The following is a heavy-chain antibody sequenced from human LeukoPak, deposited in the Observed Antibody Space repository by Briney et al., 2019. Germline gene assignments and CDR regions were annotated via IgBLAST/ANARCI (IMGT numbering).Heavy chain of an antibody. J-gene: IGHJ4*02. V-gene: IGHV1-2*06. CDR1: GYTFTGYH. Sequence: GASVKVSCKASGYTFTGYHMHWVRQAPGQGLEWMGRINPNSGDTNYAQKFQGRVTMTRDTSISTAYMELSRLRSDDTAVYYGARDYCSSTSCLFDYWGQGTLVTVSS. D-gene: IGHD2-2*01. CDR2: INPNSGDT. CDR3: ARDYCSSTSCLFDY.